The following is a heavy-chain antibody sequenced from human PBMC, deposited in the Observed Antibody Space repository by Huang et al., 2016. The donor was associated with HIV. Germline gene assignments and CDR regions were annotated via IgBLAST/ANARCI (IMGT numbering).Heavy chain of an antibody. D-gene: IGHD3-22*01. Sequence: QLQLQGSGPGLVKPSETLSLTCTVSGGSITSSSYYWGWIRQPPGKGLEWVGSIYYSGGTDYNPSLKSRVTVPVDTSKNQFSLKLSSVTAADTAVYYCARHFSYYDSSGYTPWDAFDIWGQGTMVTVSS. CDR1: GGSITSSSYY. J-gene: IGHJ3*02. CDR3: ARHFSYYDSSGYTPWDAFDI. V-gene: IGHV4-39*01. CDR2: IYYSGGT.